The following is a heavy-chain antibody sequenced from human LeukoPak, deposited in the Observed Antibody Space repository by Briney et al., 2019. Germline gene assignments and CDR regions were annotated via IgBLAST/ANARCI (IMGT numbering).Heavy chain of an antibody. J-gene: IGHJ4*02. Sequence: SETLSLTCTVSGDSLNSYNWSWIRQPPGEGLQWIGYIFYSGSSNYNASLRSRVAISVDTSKNQFSLKLTSVTAADTAVYYCAGRAARFFDYWGQGILVTVSS. CDR2: IFYSGSS. CDR1: GDSLNSYN. V-gene: IGHV4-59*01. CDR3: AGRAARFFDY. D-gene: IGHD6-25*01.